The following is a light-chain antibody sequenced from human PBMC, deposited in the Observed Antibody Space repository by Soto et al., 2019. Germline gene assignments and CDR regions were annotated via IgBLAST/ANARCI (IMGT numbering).Light chain of an antibody. Sequence: QSVLTQPPSASGTPGQRVTISCSGSSSNIGSNTVNWYQQLPGTAPKLLIYSNNQRPSGVPDRFSGSKSGTSASLAISGLQSADEADYYCAAWDDSLNGREVVFGGGTKLTVL. CDR1: SSNIGSNT. J-gene: IGLJ2*01. V-gene: IGLV1-44*01. CDR2: SNN. CDR3: AAWDDSLNGREVV.